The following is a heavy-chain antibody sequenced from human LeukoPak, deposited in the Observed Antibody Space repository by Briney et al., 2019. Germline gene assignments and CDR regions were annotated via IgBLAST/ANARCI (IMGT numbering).Heavy chain of an antibody. CDR3: ARQTAMGRSGDY. V-gene: IGHV5-51*01. CDR2: IDPSDSET. J-gene: IGHJ4*02. D-gene: IGHD5-18*01. Sequence: GESLKISCTASGYSFTSYWIGWVRQMPGKGLGWLGIIDPSDSETRYTPFFQGQVTISVDKTLTTAVLLWNMLTDSATAMYYCARQTAMGRSGDYWGQGTLVTVSS. CDR1: GYSFTSYW.